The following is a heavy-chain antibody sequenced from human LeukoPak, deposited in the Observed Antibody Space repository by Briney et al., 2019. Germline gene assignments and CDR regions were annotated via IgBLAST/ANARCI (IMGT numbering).Heavy chain of an antibody. CDR1: GFTFSDYS. CDR3: ARAGSFDY. Sequence: GGSLRLSCAASGFTFSDYSMSWVRQAPGKGLEWVSYISSTSSTINYADSAKGRFTISRDNANNSLYLQMNSLRAEDTAVYYCARAGSFDYWGQGTLVTVSS. J-gene: IGHJ4*02. D-gene: IGHD3-10*01. V-gene: IGHV3-48*01. CDR2: ISSTSSTI.